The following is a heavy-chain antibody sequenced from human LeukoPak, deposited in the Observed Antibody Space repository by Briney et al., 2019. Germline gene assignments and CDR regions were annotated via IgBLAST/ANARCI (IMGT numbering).Heavy chain of an antibody. CDR2: IYSGGST. CDR1: GFIFSSYA. J-gene: IGHJ6*03. D-gene: IGHD2-2*01. Sequence: GGSLRLSCAASGFIFSSYAMSWVRQAPGRGLEWVAVIYSGGSTYYADSVKGRFTISRDNSKNTLYLQMNSLSAEDTAVYYCAKRGNPAVGHHYLDVWGKGTTVSVSS. V-gene: IGHV3-23*03. CDR3: AKRGNPAVGHHYLDV.